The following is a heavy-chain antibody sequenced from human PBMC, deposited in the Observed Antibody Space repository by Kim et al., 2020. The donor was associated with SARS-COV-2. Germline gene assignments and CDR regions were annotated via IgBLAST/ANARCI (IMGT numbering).Heavy chain of an antibody. CDR2: IRGSGGGT. Sequence: GGSLRLSCAASGFMFSSTAMSWVRQAPGKGLEWVSGIRGSGGGTFYADSVKGRFIVSRDNPKNTLYLQMNSLRGEDTAVYYCAKRRGGVTDYYYMDVWG. J-gene: IGHJ6*03. D-gene: IGHD3-10*01. V-gene: IGHV3-23*01. CDR1: GFMFSSTA. CDR3: AKRRGGVTDYYYMDV.